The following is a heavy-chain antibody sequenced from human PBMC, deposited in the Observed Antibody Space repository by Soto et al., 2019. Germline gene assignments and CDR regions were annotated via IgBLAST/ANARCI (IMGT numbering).Heavy chain of an antibody. V-gene: IGHV4-34*01. J-gene: IGHJ5*02. Sequence: QVQLQQWGAGLLKPSETLSLTCAVYGGSFSGYYWSWIRQPPGKGLEWIGEINHSGSTNYNPSLRSRVTIPEDTSKNHFSLKLTSVTAADTAVYYCTRGRIVVVTAGRNWFDPWGQGTLVTVSS. CDR1: GGSFSGYY. D-gene: IGHD2-21*02. CDR3: TRGRIVVVTAGRNWFDP. CDR2: INHSGST.